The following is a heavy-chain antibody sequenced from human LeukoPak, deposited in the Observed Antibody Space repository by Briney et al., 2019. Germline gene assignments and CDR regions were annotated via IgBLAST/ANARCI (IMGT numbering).Heavy chain of an antibody. CDR3: ARDPVGAIKFDY. V-gene: IGHV1-24*01. D-gene: IGHD1-26*01. CDR2: FDPEDGET. Sequence: ASVKVSCKVSGYTLTELSMHWVRQAPGKGLEWMGGFDPEDGETIYAQKFQGRVTMTEDTSTDTAYMELSSLRSDDTAVYYCARDPVGAIKFDYWGQGTLVTVSS. J-gene: IGHJ4*02. CDR1: GYTLTELS.